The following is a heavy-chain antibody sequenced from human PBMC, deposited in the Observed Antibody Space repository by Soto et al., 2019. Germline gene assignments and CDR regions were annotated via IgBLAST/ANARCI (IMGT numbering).Heavy chain of an antibody. CDR3: ARGITLPTPLDY. V-gene: IGHV1-69*04. J-gene: IGHJ4*02. Sequence: GASVKVSCKASGGTFSSYAISWVRQAPGQGLEWMGRIIPILGTANYAQKFQGRVTITRDTSASTAYMELSSLRSEDTAVYYCARGITLPTPLDYWGQGTLVTVSS. D-gene: IGHD1-20*01. CDR1: GGTFSSYA. CDR2: IIPILGTA.